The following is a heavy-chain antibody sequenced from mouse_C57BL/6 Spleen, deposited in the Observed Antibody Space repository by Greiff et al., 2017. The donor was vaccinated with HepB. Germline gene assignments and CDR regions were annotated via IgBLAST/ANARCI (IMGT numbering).Heavy chain of an antibody. D-gene: IGHD1-1*01. V-gene: IGHV1-80*01. Sequence: QVHVKQSGAELVKPGASVKISCKASGYAFSSYWMNWVKQRPGKGLEWIGQIYPGDGDTNYNGKFKGKATLTADKSSSTAYMQLSSLTSEDSAVYFCERVPPYYGSTPWYFDVWGTGTTVTVSS. CDR1: GYAFSSYW. J-gene: IGHJ1*03. CDR2: IYPGDGDT. CDR3: ERVPPYYGSTPWYFDV.